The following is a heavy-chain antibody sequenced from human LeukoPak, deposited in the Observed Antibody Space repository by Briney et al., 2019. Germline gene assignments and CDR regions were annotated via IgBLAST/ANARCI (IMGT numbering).Heavy chain of an antibody. Sequence: ASVKVSCKASGYTFTGYYMHWVRQAPGQGLEWMGWVTPNSGDTNYAQKLEGRVTMTRDTSISTAYMDLSTLRSDDTAVYYCARDLGLRTVATPGHYWGQGTLVTVSS. CDR3: ARDLGLRTVATPGHY. CDR1: GYTFTGYY. J-gene: IGHJ4*02. V-gene: IGHV1-2*02. D-gene: IGHD4-23*01. CDR2: VTPNSGDT.